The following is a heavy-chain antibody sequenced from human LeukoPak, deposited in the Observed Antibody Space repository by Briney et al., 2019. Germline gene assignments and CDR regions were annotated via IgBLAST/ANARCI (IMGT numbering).Heavy chain of an antibody. CDR2: ISYDGSNK. V-gene: IGHV3-30*18. Sequence: GRSLRLSCAASGFTFSRYGMHWVRQAPGKGLEWVAVISYDGSNKYYANTVKGRFTISRDNSKNTLYLQMNSLRAEDTAVYYCAKDPRFVEWLSHDAFDIWGQGTMVTVSS. J-gene: IGHJ3*02. CDR1: GFTFSRYG. D-gene: IGHD3-3*01. CDR3: AKDPRFVEWLSHDAFDI.